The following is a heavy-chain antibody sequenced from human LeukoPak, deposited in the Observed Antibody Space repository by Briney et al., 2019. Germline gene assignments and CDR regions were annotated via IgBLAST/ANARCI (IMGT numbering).Heavy chain of an antibody. J-gene: IGHJ4*02. CDR3: AXKANYDFWSGYFDY. D-gene: IGHD3-3*01. V-gene: IGHV4-59*01. CDR2: IYYSGST. Sequence: SETLSLTCTVSGGSISSYYWSWIRQPPGKGLEWIGYIYYSGSTNYNPSLKSRVTISVDTSKNQFSLKLSSVTAADTAVYYCAXKANYDFWSGYFDYWGRGTLVTVSS. CDR1: GGSISSYY.